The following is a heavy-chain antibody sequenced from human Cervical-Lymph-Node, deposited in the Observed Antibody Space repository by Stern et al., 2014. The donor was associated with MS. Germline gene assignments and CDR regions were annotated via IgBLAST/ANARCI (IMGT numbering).Heavy chain of an antibody. Sequence: VQLEESGAEVKKPGASVKVSCKASGYFFTSYGISWVRQAPGQGLEWMGWISADNGDTNYAQNVQCRVTMTTDTSTNTAYMELSSLRSDDTALYYCARDSLIRTFGVEEGMDVWGQGTTVTVSS. J-gene: IGHJ6*02. D-gene: IGHD3-3*01. CDR2: ISADNGDT. CDR3: ARDSLIRTFGVEEGMDV. V-gene: IGHV1-18*01. CDR1: GYFFTSYG.